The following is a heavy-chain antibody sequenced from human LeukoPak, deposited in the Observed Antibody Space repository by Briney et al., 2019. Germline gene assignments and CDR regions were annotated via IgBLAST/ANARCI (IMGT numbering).Heavy chain of an antibody. V-gene: IGHV3-30*18. Sequence: PGRCLRLSCAASGFTFSSYGMHWVRQAPGKGLEWVAVISYDGSNKYYADSVKGRFTISRDNSKNTLYLQMNSLRAEDTAVYYCAKDVVPASKTAYFDYWGQGTLVTVSS. J-gene: IGHJ4*02. CDR3: AKDVVPASKTAYFDY. CDR1: GFTFSSYG. CDR2: ISYDGSNK. D-gene: IGHD2-2*01.